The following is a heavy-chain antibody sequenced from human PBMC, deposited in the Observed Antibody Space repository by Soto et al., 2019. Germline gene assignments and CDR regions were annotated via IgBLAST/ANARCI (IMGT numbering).Heavy chain of an antibody. CDR2: INVGNGIT. CDR1: GYTFTSFA. CDR3: ARAVDACNYFDQ. V-gene: IGHV1-3*01. J-gene: IGHJ4*02. D-gene: IGHD3-16*01. Sequence: ASVKVSCKGSGYTFTSFAMHWVRQAPGQRLEWMGWINVGNGITKYSQNFQDRVTITRDTSATTAYMELSSLRSEDTALYYCARAVDACNYFDQWGQGTLVTVSS.